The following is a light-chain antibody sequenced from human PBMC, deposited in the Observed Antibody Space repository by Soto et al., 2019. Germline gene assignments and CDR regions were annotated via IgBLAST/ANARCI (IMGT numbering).Light chain of an antibody. CDR1: SSDVGSYNL. V-gene: IGLV2-23*01. CDR3: CSYAGSHTVV. J-gene: IGLJ2*01. Sequence: QSALTQPASVSGSPGQSITISCTGSSSDVGSYNLVSWYQQYPGKAPKLMIYEGSKRPSGVSNRFSGSKSGNTASLTISGLQADDEADYHCCSYAGSHTVVFGGGTKLTVL. CDR2: EGS.